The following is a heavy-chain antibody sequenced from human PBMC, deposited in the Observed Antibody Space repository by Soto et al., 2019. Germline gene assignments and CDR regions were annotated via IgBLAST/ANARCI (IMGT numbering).Heavy chain of an antibody. V-gene: IGHV3-74*03. Sequence: GGSLRLSCAASGFSFSTYWMHWVRQTPGKGLVWVSRINPDGSSTKYAESVRGRFTISRDNSKNTLYLQMNSLRADDTAVYYCARDPNYGSGSFDPWGQGTLVTVSS. CDR3: ARDPNYGSGSFDP. J-gene: IGHJ5*02. CDR2: INPDGSST. D-gene: IGHD3-10*01. CDR1: GFSFSTYW.